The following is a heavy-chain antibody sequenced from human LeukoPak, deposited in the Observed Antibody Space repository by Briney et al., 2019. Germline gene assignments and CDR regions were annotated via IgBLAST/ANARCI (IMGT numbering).Heavy chain of an antibody. Sequence: GASVKVSCKASGGTCSSYDISWVRQAPGQGLEWMGRISAYNGNTDYAQKLQGRVTMTTDTSTTTAYMELRSLRSDDTAVYYCARDVGYCSSTSCSRGDYWGQGTLVTVSS. CDR2: ISAYNGNT. CDR1: GGTCSSYD. V-gene: IGHV1-18*01. D-gene: IGHD2-2*01. J-gene: IGHJ4*02. CDR3: ARDVGYCSSTSCSRGDY.